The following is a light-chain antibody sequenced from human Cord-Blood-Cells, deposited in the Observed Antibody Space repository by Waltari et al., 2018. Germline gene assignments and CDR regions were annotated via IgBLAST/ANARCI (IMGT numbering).Light chain of an antibody. J-gene: IGKJ2*01. CDR1: QSVSSSY. CDR2: GAS. Sequence: EIVLTQSPGTLSLSPGARATLSCSASQSVSSSYLAWYQQKPGQAPRLLIYGASSRATGIPDRFSGSGSGTDFTLTISRLEAEDFAVYYCQQYGSSLYTFGQGTKLEIK. CDR3: QQYGSSLYT. V-gene: IGKV3-20*01.